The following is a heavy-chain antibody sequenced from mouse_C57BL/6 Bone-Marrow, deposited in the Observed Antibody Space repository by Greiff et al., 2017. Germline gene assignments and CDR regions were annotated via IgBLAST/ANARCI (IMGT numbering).Heavy chain of an antibody. D-gene: IGHD3-3*01. CDR1: GYAFSSSW. Sequence: QVQLQQSGPELVKPGASVKISCKASGYAFSSSWMNWVKQRPGKGLEWIGRIYPGDGDTNYNGKFKGKATLTAYKSSRTAYMHLCSLQSDASSAYICASEGPYSSLDYWGQGTTLTVSS. V-gene: IGHV1-82*01. J-gene: IGHJ2*01. CDR3: ASEGPYSSLDY. CDR2: IYPGDGDT.